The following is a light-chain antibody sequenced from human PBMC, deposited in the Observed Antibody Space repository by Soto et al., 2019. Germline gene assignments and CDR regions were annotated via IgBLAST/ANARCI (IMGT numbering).Light chain of an antibody. CDR1: SSDVGSYNL. CDR2: EGS. V-gene: IGLV2-23*01. J-gene: IGLJ1*01. Sequence: QSALAQPASVSGCPGQSITISCTGTSSDVGSYNLVSWYQQHPGKAPKLMIYEGSKRPSGVSNRFSGSKSGNTASLTISGLQAEDEADYYCCSYAGSSTLVFGTGTKVTVL. CDR3: CSYAGSSTLV.